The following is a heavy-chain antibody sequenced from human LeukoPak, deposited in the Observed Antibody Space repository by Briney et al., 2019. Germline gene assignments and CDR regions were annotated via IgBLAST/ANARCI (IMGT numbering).Heavy chain of an antibody. CDR2: IYYSGST. CDR3: ARDYYDSSGYYYYYYGMDV. CDR1: GGSISGDGYY. J-gene: IGHJ6*02. Sequence: SETLSLTCTVSGGSISGDGYYWSWIRQHPGKGLEWIGYIYYSGSTYYNPSLKSRVTISVDTSKTQFSLKLSSVTAADTAVYYCARDYYDSSGYYYYYYGMDVGGQGTTVTVSS. D-gene: IGHD3-22*01. V-gene: IGHV4-31*03.